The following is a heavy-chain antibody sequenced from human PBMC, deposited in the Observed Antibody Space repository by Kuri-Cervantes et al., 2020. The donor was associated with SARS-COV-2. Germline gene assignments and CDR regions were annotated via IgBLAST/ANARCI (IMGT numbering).Heavy chain of an antibody. D-gene: IGHD6-19*01. Sequence: GSLRLPCNVPGGSISSYYWSWIRQPPGKGLEWIGYIYYSGSTNYNPSPKSRVTISVDTSKNQFSLKLSSVTAADTAVYYCAGSSGWYTYYYYGMDVWGQGTTVTVSS. V-gene: IGHV4-59*01. CDR2: IYYSGST. CDR1: GGSISSYY. J-gene: IGHJ6*02. CDR3: AGSSGWYTYYYYGMDV.